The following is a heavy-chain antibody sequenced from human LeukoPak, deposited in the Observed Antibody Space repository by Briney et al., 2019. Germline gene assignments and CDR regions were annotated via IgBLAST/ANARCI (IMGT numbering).Heavy chain of an antibody. V-gene: IGHV4-34*01. CDR1: GGSFSGYY. D-gene: IGHD6-13*01. Sequence: SETLSLTCAVYGGSFSGYYWSWIRQTPEKGLEWIGEIHHYGTTNYNPSLKSRVTTLIDTSKNQFSLKLSSVTAADTAVYYCARTYQSTVPGIAGAGTFDYWGQGILVTVSS. J-gene: IGHJ4*02. CDR3: ARTYQSTVPGIAGAGTFDY. CDR2: IHHYGTT.